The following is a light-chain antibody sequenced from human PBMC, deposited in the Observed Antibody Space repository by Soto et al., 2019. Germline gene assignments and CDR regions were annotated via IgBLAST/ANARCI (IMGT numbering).Light chain of an antibody. CDR2: GAS. CDR1: QSVNTN. Sequence: EVVMTQSPDTLSVSPGERATLSCRASQSVNTNLAWYQQKLGQAPRLLIYGASTRATGISARFSGSGSGTEFTLTISSLQSEDFAIYYCQQYNNWPRTFGQGTKVDI. J-gene: IGKJ1*01. CDR3: QQYNNWPRT. V-gene: IGKV3-15*01.